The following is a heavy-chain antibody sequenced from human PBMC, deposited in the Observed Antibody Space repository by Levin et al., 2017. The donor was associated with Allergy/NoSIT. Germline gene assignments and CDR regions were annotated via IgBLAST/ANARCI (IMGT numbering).Heavy chain of an antibody. CDR2: ISPSSITI. D-gene: IGHD1-26*01. J-gene: IGHJ4*02. Sequence: GGSLRLSCAASGFKFSSYNMNWVRQAPGKGLEWVSYISPSSITIYYADSVAGRFTVSRDNAKNSVYLRMNSLTAEDTAVYYCARDQGLGELLASDYWGQGTLVTVSS. CDR1: GFKFSSYN. CDR3: ARDQGLGELLASDY. V-gene: IGHV3-48*01.